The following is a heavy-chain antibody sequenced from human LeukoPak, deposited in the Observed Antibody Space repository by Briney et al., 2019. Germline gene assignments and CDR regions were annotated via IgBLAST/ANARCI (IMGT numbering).Heavy chain of an antibody. CDR3: ARDESGSCSGGSCYSDAFDI. V-gene: IGHV4-59*01. CDR1: GGSIRGYY. D-gene: IGHD2-15*01. Sequence: SETLSLTCAVSGGSIRGYYWSWIRQTPGKGLEWIGYIYYTGSTNYNPSLKSRVTISVDTSKNQFSLKLSSVTAADTAVYYCARDESGSCSGGSCYSDAFDIWGQGTMVTVSS. CDR2: IYYTGST. J-gene: IGHJ3*02.